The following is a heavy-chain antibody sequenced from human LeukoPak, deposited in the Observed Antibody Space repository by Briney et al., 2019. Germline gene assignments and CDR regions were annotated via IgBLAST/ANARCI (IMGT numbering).Heavy chain of an antibody. J-gene: IGHJ4*02. CDR2: IWYDGSNK. D-gene: IGHD5-18*01. CDR3: ARDPVDTATYDY. CDR1: GFTFSSYG. Sequence: GGSLRLSSAASGFTFSSYGMHWVRQAPGKGLEWVAVIWYDGSNKYYADSVKGRFTISRDNSRNTLYLQMNSLRAEDTAVYYCARDPVDTATYDYWGQGTLVTVSS. V-gene: IGHV3-33*01.